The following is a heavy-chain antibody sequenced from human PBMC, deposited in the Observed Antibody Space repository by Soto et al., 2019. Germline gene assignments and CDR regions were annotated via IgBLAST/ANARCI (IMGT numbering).Heavy chain of an antibody. CDR3: ARVERGTATTVVDAFDI. D-gene: IGHD1-1*01. J-gene: IGHJ3*02. V-gene: IGHV4-34*01. CDR2: MSHRGGT. Sequence: QVQLQQWGAGLLKPSETLSLTCAVYGGSVSSGNYYWSWIRQPPGKGLEWIGEMSHRGGTHFNPSLKSRVTISVDTSKNHFSLKMSSVTAADPALYYCARVERGTATTVVDAFDIWGPGTMVNVSS. CDR1: GGSVSSGNYY.